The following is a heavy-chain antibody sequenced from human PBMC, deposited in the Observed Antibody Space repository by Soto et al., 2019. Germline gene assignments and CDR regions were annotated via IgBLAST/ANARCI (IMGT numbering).Heavy chain of an antibody. V-gene: IGHV1-18*01. CDR2: ISPYNGNT. CDR3: ARDLVSGSDFWRAYNGGYFDY. J-gene: IGHJ4*02. Sequence: QVQLVQSGAEVKRPGASVKVSCKASGYTFRNYGITWVRQAPGQWLEWMAWISPYNGNTNYAQDLQGRVTMTTDTSTSTAYMELRSLTSEDTAMYYCARDLVSGSDFWRAYNGGYFDYWGQGTLVTVSS. CDR1: GYTFRNYG. D-gene: IGHD3-3*01.